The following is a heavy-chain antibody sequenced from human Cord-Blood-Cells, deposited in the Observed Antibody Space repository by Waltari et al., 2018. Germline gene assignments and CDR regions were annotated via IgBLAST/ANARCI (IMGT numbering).Heavy chain of an antibody. D-gene: IGHD6-13*01. J-gene: IGHJ4*02. Sequence: QVQLVQSGAEVKKPGSSVKVSCKASGGTFSSYAISWVRQAPGQGLEWMGRIIPILGRANYAQKFQGRVTITADKSTSTAYMELSSLRSEDTAVYYCASDSAQGVAAAGTTGVFDYWGQGTLVTVSS. CDR3: ASDSAQGVAAAGTTGVFDY. CDR2: IIPILGRA. V-gene: IGHV1-69*09. CDR1: GGTFSSYA.